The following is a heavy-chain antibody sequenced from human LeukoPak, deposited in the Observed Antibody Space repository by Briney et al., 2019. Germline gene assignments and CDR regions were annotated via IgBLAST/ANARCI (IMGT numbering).Heavy chain of an antibody. J-gene: IGHJ5*02. CDR1: GASFSTYY. CDR2: INHSGRT. D-gene: IGHD3-10*01. V-gene: IGHV4-34*01. Sequence: TDTLSLTCAVYGASFSTYYWSWLRQPPGKGLEWIGEINHSGRTHYNPSLKSRVTISVDTSKNGFSLSLRLSSVTAADTAVYYCVGWLGENWFDPWGQGTLVT. CDR3: VGWLGENWFDP.